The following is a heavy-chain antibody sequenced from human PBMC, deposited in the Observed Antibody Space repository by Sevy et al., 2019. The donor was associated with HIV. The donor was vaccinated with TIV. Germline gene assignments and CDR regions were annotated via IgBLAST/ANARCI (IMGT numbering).Heavy chain of an antibody. CDR3: ARGALWFGELLSHGMDV. J-gene: IGHJ6*02. CDR2: IGTAGDT. V-gene: IGHV3-13*01. Sequence: GGSLRLSCAASGFTFSSYDMHWVRQATGEGLEWVSAIGTAGDTYYPGSVKGRFTISRENAKNSLYLQMNSLRAGDTAVYYCARGALWFGELLSHGMDVWGQGTTVTVSS. CDR1: GFTFSSYD. D-gene: IGHD3-10*01.